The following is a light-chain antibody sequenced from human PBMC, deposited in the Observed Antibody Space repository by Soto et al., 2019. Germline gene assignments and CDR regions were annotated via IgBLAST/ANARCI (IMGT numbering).Light chain of an antibody. CDR1: QPVSNY. Sequence: EIVLTQSPATLSLSPGERAALSCRASQPVSNYLAWYQQKPGQAPRLLIYDASNRATGISARFSGSGSGTDFTLTISSLEPEDFEVYYCQQRSDWPITFGQGTRLDIX. CDR3: QQRSDWPIT. J-gene: IGKJ5*01. V-gene: IGKV3-11*01. CDR2: DAS.